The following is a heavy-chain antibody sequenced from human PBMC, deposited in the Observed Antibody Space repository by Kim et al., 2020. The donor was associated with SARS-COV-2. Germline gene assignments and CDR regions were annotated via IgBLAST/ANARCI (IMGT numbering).Heavy chain of an antibody. CDR3: TRESSSWSYGMDV. CDR2: IRSKAYGGTT. D-gene: IGHD6-13*01. J-gene: IGHJ6*02. V-gene: IGHV3-49*03. Sequence: GGSLRLSCTASGFTFGDYAMSWFRQAPGKGLEWVGFIRSKAYGGTTEYAASVKGRFTISRDDSKSIAYLQMNSLKTEDTAVYYCTRESSSWSYGMDVWGQGTTVTVSS. CDR1: GFTFGDYA.